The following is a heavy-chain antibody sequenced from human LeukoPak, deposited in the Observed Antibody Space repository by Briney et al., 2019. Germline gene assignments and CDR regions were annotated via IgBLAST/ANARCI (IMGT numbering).Heavy chain of an antibody. Sequence: SETLSLTCTVSGGSISSYYWSWIRQPPGKGLEWIGYIYYSGSTNYNPSLKSRVTISVDTSKNQFSLKLSSVTAADTAVYYCARVRTQRPLDYWGQGTLVTVSS. CDR1: GGSISSYY. J-gene: IGHJ4*02. V-gene: IGHV4-59*12. CDR3: ARVRTQRPLDY. D-gene: IGHD2-2*01. CDR2: IYYSGST.